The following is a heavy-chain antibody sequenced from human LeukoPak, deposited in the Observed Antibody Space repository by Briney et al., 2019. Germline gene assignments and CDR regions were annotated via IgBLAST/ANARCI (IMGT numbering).Heavy chain of an antibody. CDR3: AKSDCGGDGCKLLNY. D-gene: IGHD2-21*01. CDR1: GFTFRSYA. V-gene: IGHV3-23*01. J-gene: IGHJ4*02. Sequence: PGGPLRLSCAASGFTFRSYAMSWVRQPPGKGLEWVSAVSDSGDATRYADSVKGRFTISRDNSKDTLYLQMNSLRAEDTAVYYCAKSDCGGDGCKLLNYWGQGTLVTVSS. CDR2: VSDSGDAT.